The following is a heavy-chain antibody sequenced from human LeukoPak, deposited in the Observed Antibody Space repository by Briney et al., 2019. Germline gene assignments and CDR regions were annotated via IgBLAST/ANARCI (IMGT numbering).Heavy chain of an antibody. V-gene: IGHV3-23*01. D-gene: IGHD3-10*01. CDR2: ISGSGGST. Sequence: GGSLRLSCAASGISFNRYDMSWVRQAPGKGLEWVSGISGSGGSTYYADSVKGRFTISRDNSKNTLYLQMNSLRAEDTAIYYCAKSLMVRGVMGDYWGQGTLVTVSS. CDR1: GISFNRYD. J-gene: IGHJ4*02. CDR3: AKSLMVRGVMGDY.